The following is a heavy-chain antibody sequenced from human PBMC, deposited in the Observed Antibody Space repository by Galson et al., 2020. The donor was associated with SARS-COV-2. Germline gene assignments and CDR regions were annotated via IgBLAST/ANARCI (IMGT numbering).Heavy chain of an antibody. J-gene: IGHJ4*02. CDR2: IRSSSGTI. V-gene: IGHV3-48*04. CDR1: GFTFSSYT. Sequence: GRSLRLSCAASGFTFSSYTMNWVRQTPVKGLELVAYIRSSSGTIYYADSVKGRFTISRDNAKSSLYLQLNSLGVEDTAVYYCARERLEYWGQGTLVTVSS. CDR3: ARERLEY. D-gene: IGHD1-1*01.